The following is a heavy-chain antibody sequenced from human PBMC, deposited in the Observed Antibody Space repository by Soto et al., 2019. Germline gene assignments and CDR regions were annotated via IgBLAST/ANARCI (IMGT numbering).Heavy chain of an antibody. CDR3: ARGGAIFYDAFDI. V-gene: IGHV4-31*03. Sequence: SETLSLTCTVSGGSISSGGYYWSWIRQHPGKGLEWIGYIYYSGSTYYNPSLKSRVTISVDTSKNQFSLKLGSVTAADTAVYYCARGGAIFYDAFDIWGQGTMVTVSS. CDR2: IYYSGST. J-gene: IGHJ3*02. CDR1: GGSISSGGYY. D-gene: IGHD3-9*01.